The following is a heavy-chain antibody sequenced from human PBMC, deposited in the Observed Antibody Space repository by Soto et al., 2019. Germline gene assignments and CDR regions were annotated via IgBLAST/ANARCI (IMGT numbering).Heavy chain of an antibody. J-gene: IGHJ5*02. D-gene: IGHD2-21*01. V-gene: IGHV4-31*11. CDR1: GASINSGGYY. Sequence: PSETLSLTFAVSGASINSGGYYWSWIRQLPGKGLEWIGYIYFSVSTYYNPSLEIRVTISLDTSQNQFSLRLNSVTAADTAVYFCASSKYDVVAGSVWFDPWGQGTLVTVSS. CDR2: IYFSVST. CDR3: ASSKYDVVAGSVWFDP.